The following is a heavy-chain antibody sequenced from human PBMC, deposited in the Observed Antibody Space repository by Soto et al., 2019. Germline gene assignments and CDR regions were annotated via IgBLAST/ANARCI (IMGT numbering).Heavy chain of an antibody. J-gene: IGHJ6*02. CDR3: VKANSRGFPYYGMEV. V-gene: IGHV3-23*01. Sequence: GGSLRLSCVASGFTFRSNSMAWVRQAPGKGLEWVSSISGRGDSIYYADSVKGRFTISRDNSKNTLYLQMSSLRVDDTAVWYCVKANSRGFPYYGMEVWGQGTPGTVS. CDR2: ISGRGDSI. CDR1: GFTFRSNS. D-gene: IGHD1-7*01.